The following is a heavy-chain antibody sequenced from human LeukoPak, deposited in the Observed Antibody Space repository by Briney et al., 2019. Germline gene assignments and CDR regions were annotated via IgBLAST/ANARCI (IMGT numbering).Heavy chain of an antibody. CDR1: GYTFTVYY. D-gene: IGHD6-13*01. Sequence: RASVKVSCKASGYTFTVYYMQWVRQAPGQGLEWMGWINPNSGGTNYAQKFQGRVTMTRDTSISTAYMELSRLRSDDTAVYYCAREPSERIIAAAGPYYYYGMDVWGQGTTVTVSS. CDR3: AREPSERIIAAAGPYYYYGMDV. V-gene: IGHV1-2*02. J-gene: IGHJ6*02. CDR2: INPNSGGT.